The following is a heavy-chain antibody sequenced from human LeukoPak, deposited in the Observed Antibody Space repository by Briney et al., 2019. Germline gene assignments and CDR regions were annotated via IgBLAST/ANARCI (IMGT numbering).Heavy chain of an antibody. CDR3: ARDSSITIFGVVSDY. Sequence: ASVKVSCKASGGTFSSFAISWVRQAPGQGLEWMGWISAYNGNTNYAQKLQGRVTMTTDTSTSTAYMELRSLRSDDTAVYYCARDSSITIFGVVSDYWGQGTLVTVSS. D-gene: IGHD3-3*01. J-gene: IGHJ4*02. V-gene: IGHV1-18*01. CDR2: ISAYNGNT. CDR1: GGTFSSFA.